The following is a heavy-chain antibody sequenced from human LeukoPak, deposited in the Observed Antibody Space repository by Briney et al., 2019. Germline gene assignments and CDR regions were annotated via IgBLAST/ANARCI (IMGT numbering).Heavy chain of an antibody. J-gene: IGHJ4*02. CDR2: FDPEDGET. CDR3: ASFQSAN. V-gene: IGHV1-24*01. CDR1: GYTLTELS. Sequence: ASVKVSCKVSGYTLTELSMHWVRQAPGKGLEWMGGFDPEDGETIYAQKFQGRVTITADKSTSTAYMELSSLRSEDTAVYYCASFQSANWGQGTLVTVSS. D-gene: IGHD3-10*01.